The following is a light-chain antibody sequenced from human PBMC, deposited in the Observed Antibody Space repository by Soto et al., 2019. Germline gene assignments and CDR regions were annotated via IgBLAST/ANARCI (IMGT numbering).Light chain of an antibody. Sequence: IQMTQSPSTLSASVGDRVTITCRASHNIERWMAWYEQKPGKAPSLLIFDASTLHSGVPSRFSGSGSGTDFTLTISSLQPDDFATYYCQQFPISTTFGQGTKVEVK. J-gene: IGKJ1*01. V-gene: IGKV1-5*01. CDR3: QQFPISTT. CDR2: DAS. CDR1: HNIERW.